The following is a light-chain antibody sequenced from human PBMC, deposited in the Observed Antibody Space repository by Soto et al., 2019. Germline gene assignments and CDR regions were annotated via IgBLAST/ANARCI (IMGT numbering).Light chain of an antibody. V-gene: IGKV3-15*01. CDR3: QQYNNWPPWT. J-gene: IGKJ1*01. CDR1: QSVTTN. Sequence: EVLMTQSPATMSVSPGERPTLSCRASQSVTTNMAWYQQKPGQAPRLLIYGASTRATGIPARFSGSGSGTDLTLTISSLQSEDFAVYYCQQYNNWPPWTFGQGTKVEIK. CDR2: GAS.